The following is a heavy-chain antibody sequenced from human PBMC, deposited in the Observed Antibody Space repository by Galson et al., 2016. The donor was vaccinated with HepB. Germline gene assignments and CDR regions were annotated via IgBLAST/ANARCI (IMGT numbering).Heavy chain of an antibody. CDR1: GGSITSDGYY. D-gene: IGHD3-10*01. CDR3: ARTRLTLVRGVDPNWFDP. J-gene: IGHJ5*02. CDR2: IYYSGST. V-gene: IGHV4-31*03. Sequence: TLSLTCTVSGGSITSDGYYWSWIRQHPGKGLAWIGFIYYSGSTYYHPSLQRRLTLSVDTSMSQFSLKLRSVTAADPDVYYCARTRLTLVRGVDPNWFDPWGQGTLVTVSS.